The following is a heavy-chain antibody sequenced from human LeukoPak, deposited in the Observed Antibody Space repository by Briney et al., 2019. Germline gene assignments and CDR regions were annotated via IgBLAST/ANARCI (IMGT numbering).Heavy chain of an antibody. J-gene: IGHJ6*03. D-gene: IGHD1-26*01. CDR2: IKSDGSST. V-gene: IGHV3-74*01. CDR1: GFSISNYW. Sequence: TGRSLRLSCAASGFSISNYWMHWVRQAPGKGLVWVSRIKSDGSSTRYADSVKGRFTISRDNAKNSLYLQMNSLRAEDTAVYYCARGSGSYADMDVWGKGTTATVSS. CDR3: ARGSGSYADMDV.